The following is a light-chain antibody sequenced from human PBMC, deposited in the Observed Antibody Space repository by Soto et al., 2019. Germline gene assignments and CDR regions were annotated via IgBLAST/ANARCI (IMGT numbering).Light chain of an antibody. CDR1: QTISSS. J-gene: IGKJ5*01. CDR2: AAS. Sequence: EIVMTQSPATLSVSPGERATLSCRASQTISSSLAWYQQKPGQAPRLLISAASSRASGIPDRFSGSGSGTDFSLTISRLEPEDFAVYHCQQYSSSPRTFGQGTRLEIK. CDR3: QQYSSSPRT. V-gene: IGKV3-20*01.